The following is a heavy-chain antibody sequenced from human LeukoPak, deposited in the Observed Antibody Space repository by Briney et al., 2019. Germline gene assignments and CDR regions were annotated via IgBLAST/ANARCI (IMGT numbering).Heavy chain of an antibody. V-gene: IGHV3-48*04. CDR1: GFTFSTYS. CDR3: ARDRFLEWLGLFDY. CDR2: ISSSSSTI. J-gene: IGHJ4*02. D-gene: IGHD3-3*01. Sequence: GGSLRLSCAASGFTFSTYSMNWVRQAPGKGLEWVSYISSSSSTIYYADSVKGRFTISRDNAKNSLYLQMSSLRAEDTAVYYCARDRFLEWLGLFDYWGQGTLVTVSS.